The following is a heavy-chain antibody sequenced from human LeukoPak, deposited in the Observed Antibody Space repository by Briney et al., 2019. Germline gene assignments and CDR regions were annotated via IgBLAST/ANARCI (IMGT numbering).Heavy chain of an antibody. CDR3: ASPLMVRGVIITYAEYFQH. V-gene: IGHV1-69*13. Sequence: GASVKVSCKASGGTFSSYAISWVRQAPGQGLEWMGVIIPIFGTANYAQKFQGRVTITADESTSTAYMELSSLRSEATAVYYCASPLMVRGVIITYAEYFQHWGEGTLVTVSS. D-gene: IGHD3-10*01. J-gene: IGHJ1*01. CDR2: IIPIFGTA. CDR1: GGTFSSYA.